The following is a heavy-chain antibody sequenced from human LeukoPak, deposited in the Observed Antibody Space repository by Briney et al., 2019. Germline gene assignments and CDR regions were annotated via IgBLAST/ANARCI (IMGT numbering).Heavy chain of an antibody. CDR1: GYTFTSYY. Sequence: ASVKVSCKASGYTFTSYYVHWVRQAPGPGLEWMGMINPSGGSTTYSQKFQGRITMTGGTSTSTVYMELGSLRSEDTAVYYCARGPGTNIDYWGQGTLVTVSS. CDR2: INPSGGST. J-gene: IGHJ4*02. V-gene: IGHV1-46*01. D-gene: IGHD3-10*01. CDR3: ARGPGTNIDY.